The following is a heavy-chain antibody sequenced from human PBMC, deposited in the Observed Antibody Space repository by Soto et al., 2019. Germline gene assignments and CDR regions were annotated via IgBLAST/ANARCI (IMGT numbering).Heavy chain of an antibody. CDR2: IIPIFNST. CDR1: GSRFSNYV. J-gene: IGHJ4*02. V-gene: IGHV1-69*06. D-gene: IGHD2-2*02. CDR3: VREGRGKKAGYNGLVSLGY. Sequence: AASVKVSCKVSGSRFSNYVISWVRQAPGHGLEWLGRIIPIFNSTKYAHSFQGRVTITADKSTSTASLELSSLRSDDTAVYYCVREGRGKKAGYNGLVSLGYWGQGTLVTVSS.